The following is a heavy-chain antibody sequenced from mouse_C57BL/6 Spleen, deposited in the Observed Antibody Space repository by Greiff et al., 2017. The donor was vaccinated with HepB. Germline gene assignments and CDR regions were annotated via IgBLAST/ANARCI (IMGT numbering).Heavy chain of an antibody. V-gene: IGHV1-39*01. D-gene: IGHD4-1*01. CDR1: GYSFTDYN. J-gene: IGHJ2*01. Sequence: EVKLMESGPELVKPGASVKISCKASGYSFTDYNMNWVKQSNGKSLEWIGVINPNYGTTSYNQKFKGKATLTVDQSSSTAYMQLNSLTSEDSAFYYWERWKLGYYFDYWGQGTTLTVSS. CDR2: INPNYGTT. CDR3: ERWKLGYYFDY.